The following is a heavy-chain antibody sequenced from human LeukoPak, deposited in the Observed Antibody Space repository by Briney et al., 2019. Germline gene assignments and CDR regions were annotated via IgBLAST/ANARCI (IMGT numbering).Heavy chain of an antibody. D-gene: IGHD5-18*01. V-gene: IGHV4-34*01. J-gene: IGHJ4*02. CDR1: GGSFSGYY. CDR2: INHSGST. CDR3: ARGRYSYGFDY. Sequence: SEPLSLTCAVYGGSFSGYYWSWIRQPPGKGLEWIGEINHSGSTNYNPSLKSRVTISVDTSKNQFSLKLSSVTAADTAVYYCARGRYSYGFDYWGQGTLVTVSS.